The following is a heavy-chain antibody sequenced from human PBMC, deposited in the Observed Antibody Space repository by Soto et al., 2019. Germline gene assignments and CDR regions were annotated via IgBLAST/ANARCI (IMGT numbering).Heavy chain of an antibody. D-gene: IGHD3-3*01. J-gene: IGHJ4*02. Sequence: SETLSLTCAVYGGSFSGYYWSWIRQPPGKGLEWIGEINHSGSTNYNPSLKSRVTISVDTSKNQFSLKLGSVTAADTAVYYCASGTIFGVVTPSPRFDYWGQGTLVTVSS. CDR1: GGSFSGYY. CDR2: INHSGST. CDR3: ASGTIFGVVTPSPRFDY. V-gene: IGHV4-34*01.